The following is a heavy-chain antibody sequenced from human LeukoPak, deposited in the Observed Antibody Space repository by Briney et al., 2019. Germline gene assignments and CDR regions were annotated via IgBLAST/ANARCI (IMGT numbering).Heavy chain of an antibody. V-gene: IGHV1-2*02. CDR1: GYTFTGYY. CDR2: INPNSGGT. J-gene: IGHJ4*02. D-gene: IGHD6-19*01. CDR3: ATEGAVAGTPFDY. Sequence: ASVKVSCKASGYTFTGYYMHWVRQAPGQGLEWMGWINPNSGGTNYAQKFQGRVTMTRDTSISTAYMELSSLRSEDTAVYYCATEGAVAGTPFDYWGQGTLVTVSS.